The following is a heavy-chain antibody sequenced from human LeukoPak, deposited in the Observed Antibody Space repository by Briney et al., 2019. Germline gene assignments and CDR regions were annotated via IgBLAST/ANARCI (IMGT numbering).Heavy chain of an antibody. CDR3: AKDIHVFGFGELF. V-gene: IGHV3-43*02. Sequence: ETLSLTCTVSGGSISSGDYYWSWIRQPPGKGLEWVSLISGDGGSTYYADSVKGRFTISRDNSKNSLYLQMNSLRTEDTALYYCAKDIHVFGFGELFWGQGTLVTVSS. CDR1: GGSISSGDYY. CDR2: ISGDGGST. D-gene: IGHD3-10*01. J-gene: IGHJ4*02.